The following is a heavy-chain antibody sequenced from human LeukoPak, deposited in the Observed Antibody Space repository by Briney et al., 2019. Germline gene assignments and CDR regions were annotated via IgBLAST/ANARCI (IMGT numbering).Heavy chain of an antibody. Sequence: GGSLRLSCAASGFTVSSNYMSWVRQAPGKGLEWVSAISGSGHNTYYADSVKGRFTISRDNSKNTLYLQMNSLRAEDTAVYYCAKDQMTTVPLGGWFDPWGQGTLVTVSS. CDR2: ISGSGHNT. CDR1: GFTVSSNY. D-gene: IGHD4-17*01. V-gene: IGHV3-23*01. CDR3: AKDQMTTVPLGGWFDP. J-gene: IGHJ5*02.